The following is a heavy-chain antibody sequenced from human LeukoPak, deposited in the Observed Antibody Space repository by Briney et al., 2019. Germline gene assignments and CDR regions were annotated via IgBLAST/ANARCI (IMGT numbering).Heavy chain of an antibody. J-gene: IGHJ6*03. CDR2: IVVGSGNT. V-gene: IGHV1-58*02. CDR1: GFTFTSSA. D-gene: IGHD6-19*01. Sequence: SVKVSCKASGFTFTSSATQWVRQARGQRLEWIGWIVVGSGNTNYAQKSQERVTITRDMSTSTADMELSSLRSEDTAVYYCAADWGPLRCDSSGCLSGYYMDVWGKGTTVTVSS. CDR3: AADWGPLRCDSSGCLSGYYMDV.